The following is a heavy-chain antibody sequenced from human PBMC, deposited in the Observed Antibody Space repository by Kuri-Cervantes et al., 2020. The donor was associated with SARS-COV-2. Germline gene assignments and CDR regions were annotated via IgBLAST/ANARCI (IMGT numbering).Heavy chain of an antibody. Sequence: ASVKVSCKVSGYTLTELSMHWVRQAPGKGLEWMRGFDPEDGETIYAQKFQGRVTMTEDTSTSTAYMELRSLRSDDTAVYYCARVIIAVAGTDAFDIWGQGTMVNVSS. V-gene: IGHV1-24*01. CDR2: FDPEDGET. J-gene: IGHJ3*02. CDR1: GYTLTELS. D-gene: IGHD6-19*01. CDR3: ARVIIAVAGTDAFDI.